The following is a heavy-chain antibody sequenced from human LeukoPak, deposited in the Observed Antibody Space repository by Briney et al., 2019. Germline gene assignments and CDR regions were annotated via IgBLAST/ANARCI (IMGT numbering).Heavy chain of an antibody. CDR2: ISAYNGNT. Sequence: GASVKVSCKASGYTFTSYGISWVRQAPGQGLEWMGWISAYNGNTNYAQKLQGRVTMTTDTSTSTAYMELRSLRSDDTAVYYCARGSSGWYRIYHYYYMDVWGKGTTVAVSS. D-gene: IGHD6-19*01. CDR1: GYTFTSYG. V-gene: IGHV1-18*01. CDR3: ARGSSGWYRIYHYYYMDV. J-gene: IGHJ6*03.